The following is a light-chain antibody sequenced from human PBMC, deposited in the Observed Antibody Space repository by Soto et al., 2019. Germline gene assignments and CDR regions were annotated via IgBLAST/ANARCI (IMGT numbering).Light chain of an antibody. CDR3: QQYNNSPEYT. J-gene: IGKJ2*01. Sequence: EIVMTQSPGTLSLSPGERATLSCRASQSVSSSYLAWYQQKPGQAPRLLIYGASNRPTGIPDRFSGSGSGTDFTLTISRLEPEDFAVYFCQQYNNSPEYTFGQGTKLEIK. CDR1: QSVSSSY. V-gene: IGKV3-20*01. CDR2: GAS.